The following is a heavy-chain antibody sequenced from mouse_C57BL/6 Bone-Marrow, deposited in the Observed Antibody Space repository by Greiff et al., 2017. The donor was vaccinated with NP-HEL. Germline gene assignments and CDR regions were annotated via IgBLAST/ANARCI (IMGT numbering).Heavy chain of an antibody. Sequence: EVHLEESGAELVKPGASVKMSCTASGFNFKDYYMHWVKQRTEQGLEWIGRIDPEDGETKYAPKFQGKATITADTSSNTAYLQLSSLTSEDTAVYYGARLYYGSRGYWCFDVWGTGTTVTVSS. D-gene: IGHD1-1*01. CDR2: IDPEDGET. CDR3: ARLYYGSRGYWCFDV. J-gene: IGHJ1*03. CDR1: GFNFKDYY. V-gene: IGHV14-2*01.